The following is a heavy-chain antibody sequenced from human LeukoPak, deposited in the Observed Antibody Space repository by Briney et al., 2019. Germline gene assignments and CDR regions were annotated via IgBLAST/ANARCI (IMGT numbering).Heavy chain of an antibody. CDR1: GFTVSSNY. Sequence: GGSLRLSCAASGFTVSSNYMSWVRQAPGKGLEWVSVIYSGGSTYYADSVKGRFTISRDNSKNTLYLQMNSLRAEDTAVYYCASQLLTRGYCPGGSCYNFDSWGQGTLVAVSS. J-gene: IGHJ4*02. CDR2: IYSGGST. V-gene: IGHV3-53*01. CDR3: ASQLLTRGYCPGGSCYNFDS. D-gene: IGHD2-15*01.